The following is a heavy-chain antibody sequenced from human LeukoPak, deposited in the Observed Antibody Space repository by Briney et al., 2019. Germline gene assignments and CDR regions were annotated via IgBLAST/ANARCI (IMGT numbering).Heavy chain of an antibody. Sequence: GRSLRLSCAASGFTFSNYIMNWVCQAPGKGLEWVSSISSSSSYIYYADSVKGRFTISRDNAKKSLYLQMNSLRAEDTAVYYCARDVGATTFDYWGQGTLVTVSS. V-gene: IGHV3-21*01. CDR2: ISSSSSYI. CDR1: GFTFSNYI. D-gene: IGHD1-26*01. CDR3: ARDVGATTFDY. J-gene: IGHJ4*02.